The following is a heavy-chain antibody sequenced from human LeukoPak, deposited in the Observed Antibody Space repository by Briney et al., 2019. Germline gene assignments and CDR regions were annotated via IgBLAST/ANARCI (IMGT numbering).Heavy chain of an antibody. CDR2: IFGSGTGT. CDR1: GFTFSSYA. D-gene: IGHD4-17*01. J-gene: IGHJ3*01. Sequence: GGSLRLSCAASGFTFSSYAMHWVRQAPGKGLEWVSAIFGSGTGTQYADSVKGRFTISRDNSRNTLYLQMNTLRAEDTAVYYCARDPNGDYIGAFEFWGQGTMVTVSS. CDR3: ARDPNGDYIGAFEF. V-gene: IGHV3-23*01.